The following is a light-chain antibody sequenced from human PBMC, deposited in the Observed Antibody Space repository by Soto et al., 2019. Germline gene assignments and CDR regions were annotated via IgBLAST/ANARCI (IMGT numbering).Light chain of an antibody. CDR1: QSVDIN. CDR3: QQYNNWWT. CDR2: GAS. J-gene: IGKJ1*01. Sequence: ETVLTQSPCTPSLVPGDRVTLSFRASQSVDINLAWYQQKPGQTPRLLIYGASTRATGIPARFIGNGSGTEFTLTISSLQSEDFAVYYCQQYNNWWTFGQGTKVDI. V-gene: IGKV3D-15*01.